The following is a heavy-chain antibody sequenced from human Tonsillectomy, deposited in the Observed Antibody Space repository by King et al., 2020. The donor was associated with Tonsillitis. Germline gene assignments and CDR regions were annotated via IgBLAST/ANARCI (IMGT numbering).Heavy chain of an antibody. CDR2: ISSAGNPT. D-gene: IGHD3-3*01. CDR3: AKDLPGVVRNRAAFDI. J-gene: IGHJ3*02. Sequence: QVQLVESGGGLVKPGGSLRLSCEASGFTLSDYYMSWIRQAPGKGLEWISYISSAGNPTYYADSVKGRFTFSRDSAKNSLHLQMNSLRAEDTAVYYCAKDLPGVVRNRAAFDIWGQGTMVIVSS. V-gene: IGHV3-11*01. CDR1: GFTLSDYY.